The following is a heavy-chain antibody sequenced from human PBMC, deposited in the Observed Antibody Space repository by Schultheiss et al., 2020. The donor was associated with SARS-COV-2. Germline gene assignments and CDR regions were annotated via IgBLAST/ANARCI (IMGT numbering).Heavy chain of an antibody. CDR2: ISPYNGYT. CDR1: GYTFSSYG. J-gene: IGHJ4*02. V-gene: IGHV1-18*01. Sequence: ASVKVSCKASGYTFSSYGISWVRQAPGQGLEWMGWISPYNGYTSYAQKVQGRVTMTIDTSTSTAYMELRRLRSDDTAVYYCARDPPGKDDLDYWGQGTLVTVSS. D-gene: IGHD1-1*01. CDR3: ARDPPGKDDLDY.